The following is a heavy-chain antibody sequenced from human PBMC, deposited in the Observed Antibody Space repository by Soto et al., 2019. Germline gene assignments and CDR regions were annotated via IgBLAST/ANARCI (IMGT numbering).Heavy chain of an antibody. CDR2: ISGSGGSS. D-gene: IGHD2-2*01. CDR3: SKKSTGSSDYSDC. J-gene: IGHJ4*02. CDR1: GFTVSNYA. Sequence: EVQLLESGGGLVQPGGSRRLSCATSGFTVSNYAMSWVRQAPGKGLEWVSGISGSGGSSYYADSVKGRFTISSDNSKNRLKPEMDSLRAEDTAEYYCSKKSTGSSDYSDCRCEESVVVVS. V-gene: IGHV3-23*01.